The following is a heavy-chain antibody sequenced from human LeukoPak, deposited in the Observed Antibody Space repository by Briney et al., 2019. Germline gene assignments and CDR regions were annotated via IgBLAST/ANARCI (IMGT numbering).Heavy chain of an antibody. Sequence: PGGSLRLSCAASGFTLSSYSMHWVRQAPGKGLEWVSSISSSRTYINYADSVKGRFTISRDNAKNSLYLQMNSLRAEDTALYYCARVMGYCSSTSCSPNDYWGQGTLVTVSS. CDR2: ISSSRTYI. CDR1: GFTLSSYS. D-gene: IGHD2-2*01. V-gene: IGHV3-21*06. J-gene: IGHJ4*02. CDR3: ARVMGYCSSTSCSPNDY.